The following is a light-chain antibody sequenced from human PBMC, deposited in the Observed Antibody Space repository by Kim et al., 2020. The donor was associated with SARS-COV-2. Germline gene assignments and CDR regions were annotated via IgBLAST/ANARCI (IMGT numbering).Light chain of an antibody. CDR1: QRVSSLY. CDR2: GTT. CDR3: QRYDKSRYT. V-gene: IGKV3-20*01. Sequence: CPGETVALSCRASQRVSSLYLAWYQHRPGLPPRLLIHGTTNKAAGAPDRFAGSGSGTDFTLTITRLEAEDLGVYYCQRYDKSRYTFGQGTKLEI. J-gene: IGKJ2*01.